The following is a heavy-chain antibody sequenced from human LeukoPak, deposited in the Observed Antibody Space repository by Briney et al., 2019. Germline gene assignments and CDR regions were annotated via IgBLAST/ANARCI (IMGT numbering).Heavy chain of an antibody. CDR1: GFTFDDYA. D-gene: IGHD1-26*01. CDR2: ISWNSGRI. J-gene: IGHJ4*02. V-gene: IGHV3-9*01. CDR3: AKDGRKWELERFEY. Sequence: PGRSLRLSCAASGFTFDDYAMHWVRQVAGKGLEWVSGISWNSGRIGYADSVKGRFTISRDNAKNSLYLQMYNLRTEDTALYYCAKDGRKWELERFEYWGLGTLVTVSS.